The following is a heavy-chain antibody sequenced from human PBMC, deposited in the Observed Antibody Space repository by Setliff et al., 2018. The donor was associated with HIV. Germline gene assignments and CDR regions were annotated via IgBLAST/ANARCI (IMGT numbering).Heavy chain of an antibody. V-gene: IGHV4-4*02. CDR1: GGSISSNW. D-gene: IGHD3-22*01. Sequence: SETLSLTCAVSGGSISSNWWSWVRQSPGKGLEWIGDIYHSGFTIYNPSLKSRVTMSVDTSKNQFSLKLNSLIAADTAVYFCARGGPDYYDYPYFDSWGQGTLVTVS. CDR3: ARGGPDYYDYPYFDS. J-gene: IGHJ4*02. CDR2: IYHSGFT.